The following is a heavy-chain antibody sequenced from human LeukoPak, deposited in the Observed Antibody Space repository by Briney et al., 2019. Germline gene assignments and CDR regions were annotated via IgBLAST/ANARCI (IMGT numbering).Heavy chain of an antibody. J-gene: IGHJ3*02. D-gene: IGHD3-22*01. CDR1: GGSISSYY. V-gene: IGHV4-59*01. CDR3: ARVLEYYDSSGYYYGAFDI. Sequence: SETLSLTCTVSGGSISSYYWSWIRQPPGKGLEWIGYIYYSGSTNYNPSLKSRVTISVDTSKNQFSLKLSSVTAADTAVYYCARVLEYYDSSGYYYGAFDIWGQGTMVTVSS. CDR2: IYYSGST.